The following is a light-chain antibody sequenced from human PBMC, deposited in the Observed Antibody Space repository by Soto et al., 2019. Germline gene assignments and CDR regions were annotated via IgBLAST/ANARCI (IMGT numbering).Light chain of an antibody. CDR2: GAS. J-gene: IGKJ2*01. V-gene: IGKV3-20*01. CDR1: QSVSTRY. CDR3: HQFGSSPPAFT. Sequence: ESMLTQSPGTLSLSPGERATLSCRASQSVSTRYLAWYQQKPGQAPRLLIYGASIRATGIPDRFSGSGSGTDFTLTISRLEREDFVVYYCHQFGSSPPAFTFGQGTKLEI.